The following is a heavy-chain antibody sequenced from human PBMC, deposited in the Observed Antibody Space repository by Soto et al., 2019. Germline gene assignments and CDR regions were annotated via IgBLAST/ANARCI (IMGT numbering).Heavy chain of an antibody. Sequence: QVQLVQSGAEVKKPGASVKVSCKASGYTFTGYYMHWVRQAPGQGLEWMGWINPNSGGTNYAQKFQGRVTMTRDTSISTAYMELSRLRSVDTAVYYCARDQGGGYAIVGEFDYWGQGTLVTVSS. V-gene: IGHV1-2*02. CDR1: GYTFTGYY. CDR2: INPNSGGT. D-gene: IGHD5-12*01. J-gene: IGHJ4*01. CDR3: ARDQGGGYAIVGEFDY.